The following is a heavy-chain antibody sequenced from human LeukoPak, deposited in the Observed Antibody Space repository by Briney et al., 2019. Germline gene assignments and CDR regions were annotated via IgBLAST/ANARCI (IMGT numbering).Heavy chain of an antibody. J-gene: IGHJ4*02. CDR1: AFTFNSFA. CDR2: ISYDAENE. D-gene: IGHD2-2*01. V-gene: IGHV3-30*08. Sequence: GGSLRLSCAASAFTFNSFAMHWVRLAPGKGLEWVAAISYDAENEFYADSVRGRFAISRDNSENTLHLQLDSLRAEDTGVFYCARARCSSTDCPPDYWGQGTLVTVYS. CDR3: ARARCSSTDCPPDY.